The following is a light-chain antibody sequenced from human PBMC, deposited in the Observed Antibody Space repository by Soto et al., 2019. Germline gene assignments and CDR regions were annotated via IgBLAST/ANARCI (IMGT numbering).Light chain of an antibody. J-gene: IGLJ1*01. CDR3: GTWDTSLSAGPDV. CDR1: SSNIGSNY. Sequence: QSVLTQPPSVSAAPGQKVTISCSGSSSNIGSNYVSWYQHLPGTAPKLLIYDNNKRPSGIPDRFSGSWSGTSATLGITGLQTGDEADYYCGTWDTSLSAGPDVFGTGTKLTVL. CDR2: DNN. V-gene: IGLV1-51*01.